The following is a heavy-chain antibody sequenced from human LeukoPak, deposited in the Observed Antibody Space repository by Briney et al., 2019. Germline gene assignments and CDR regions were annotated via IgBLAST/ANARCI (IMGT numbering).Heavy chain of an antibody. CDR3: ARHEICGDDCSYFHY. J-gene: IGHJ4*02. CDR1: GFTFSDYY. CDR2: ISSSGSTI. V-gene: IGHV3-11*01. D-gene: IGHD2-21*02. Sequence: GGSLRLSCAASGFTFSDYYMSWIRQAPGKGLEWVSYISSSGSTIYYADSVKGRFTISRDNAKNSLYLQMNSLRAEDTAVYYCARHEICGDDCSYFHYWGQGTLVTVSS.